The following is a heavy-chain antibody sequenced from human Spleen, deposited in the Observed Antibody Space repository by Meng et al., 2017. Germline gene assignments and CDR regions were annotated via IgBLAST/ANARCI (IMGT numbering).Heavy chain of an antibody. J-gene: IGHJ4*02. CDR2: IYYSGST. CDR1: GGSVSSGSYY. D-gene: IGHD3-22*01. Sequence: SETLSLTCTVSGGSVSSGSYYWSWIRQPPGKGLEWIGYIYYSGSTNYNPSLKSRVTISVDTSKNQFSLKLSSVTAADTAVYYCARDVGYYDSSGYYPADYWGQGTLVTVSS. CDR3: ARDVGYYDSSGYYPADY. V-gene: IGHV4-61*01.